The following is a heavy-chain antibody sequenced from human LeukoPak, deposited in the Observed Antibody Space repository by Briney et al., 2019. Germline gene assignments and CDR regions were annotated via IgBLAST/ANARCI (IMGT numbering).Heavy chain of an antibody. V-gene: IGHV3-23*01. CDR2: ISGSGDAT. Sequence: GGSLRLSCVASGFTFTSYGMSWVRQAPGKRLEWVSGISGSGDATYYADSVKGRFTISRDNSKNTLYLQMDSLRAEETAVYYCAKLRGLSSSSENNWFDPWGQGTLVTVSS. CDR1: GFTFTSYG. J-gene: IGHJ5*02. D-gene: IGHD6-6*01. CDR3: AKLRGLSSSSENNWFDP.